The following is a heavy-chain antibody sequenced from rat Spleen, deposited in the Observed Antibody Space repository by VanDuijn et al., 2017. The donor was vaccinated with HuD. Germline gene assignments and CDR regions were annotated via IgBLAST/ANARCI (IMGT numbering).Heavy chain of an antibody. D-gene: IGHD1-4*01. CDR1: GFSLTSYH. CDR3: ARTRGNGPGIMDA. J-gene: IGHJ4*01. V-gene: IGHV2-32*01. Sequence: QVQLKESGPGLMQPSQTLSLTCIVSGFSLTSYHVHWVRQSPGKGLEWMAVIWSGGNTDYNSALKSRLSISRDTSKSQVFLKMNSLQTDDTATYYCARTRGNGPGIMDAWGQGASVTVSS. CDR2: IWSGGNT.